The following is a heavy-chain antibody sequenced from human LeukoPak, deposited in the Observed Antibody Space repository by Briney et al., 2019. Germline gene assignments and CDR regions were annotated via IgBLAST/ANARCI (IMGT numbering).Heavy chain of an antibody. V-gene: IGHV1-18*01. CDR1: GYTFTSYG. CDR2: ISPYYGNT. D-gene: IGHD6-19*01. CDR3: ARDQIAVAGPFDC. J-gene: IGHJ4*02. Sequence: ASVKVSCKASGYTFTSYGFSWVRQAPGQGLEWMGWISPYYGNTNSAQELQGRLTMTTDTSTSTAYMELRSLRADDTAVYYCARDQIAVAGPFDCWGQGTLVTVSS.